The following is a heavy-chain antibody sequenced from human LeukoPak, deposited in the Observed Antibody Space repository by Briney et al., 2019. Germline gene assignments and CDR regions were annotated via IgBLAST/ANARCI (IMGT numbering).Heavy chain of an antibody. CDR3: ARGVPDSSGWYRPSVLHFDY. D-gene: IGHD6-19*01. CDR2: IYYSGST. CDR1: GGSISSSSYY. J-gene: IGHJ4*02. V-gene: IGHV4-39*07. Sequence: SQTLSLTCTVSGGSISSSSYYWGWIRQPPGKGLEWIGSIYYSGSTYYNPSLKSRVTISVDTSKNQFSLKLSSVTAADTAVYYCARGVPDSSGWYRPSVLHFDYWGQGTLVTVSS.